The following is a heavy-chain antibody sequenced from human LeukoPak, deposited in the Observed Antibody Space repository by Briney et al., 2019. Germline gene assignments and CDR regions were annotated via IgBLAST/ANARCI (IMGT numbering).Heavy chain of an antibody. V-gene: IGHV4-34*01. Sequence: PSETLSLTCAVYGGSFSGYCWSWIRQPPGKGLEWIGEINHSGSTNYNPSLKSRVTISVDTSKNQFSLKLSSVTAADTAVYYCARGRGGTAMGRRFDYWGQGTLVTVSS. J-gene: IGHJ4*02. D-gene: IGHD5-18*01. CDR1: GGSFSGYC. CDR3: ARGRGGTAMGRRFDY. CDR2: INHSGST.